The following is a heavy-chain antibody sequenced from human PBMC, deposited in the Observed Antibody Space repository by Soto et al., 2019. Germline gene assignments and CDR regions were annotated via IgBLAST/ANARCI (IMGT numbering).Heavy chain of an antibody. V-gene: IGHV1-18*01. Sequence: QVQLVQSGAEVKKPGASVKVSCKASGYTFTSYGISWVRQAPGQGLEWMGWISAYNGNTNYAQKLQGRVTMTTDTSTSTDYMELRSLRSDDTAVYYCAREGSIAAGTRYYYGMDVWGQGTTVTVSS. CDR1: GYTFTSYG. D-gene: IGHD6-13*01. CDR3: AREGSIAAGTRYYYGMDV. CDR2: ISAYNGNT. J-gene: IGHJ6*02.